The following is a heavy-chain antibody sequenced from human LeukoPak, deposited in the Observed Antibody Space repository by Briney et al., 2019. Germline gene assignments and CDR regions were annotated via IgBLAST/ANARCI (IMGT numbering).Heavy chain of an antibody. J-gene: IGHJ5*02. Sequence: ASVRVSCKASGYTFTSYDINWVRQAPGQGLEWMGWMNHNSGNTGYAQKFQGRVTMTRNTSISTAYMELSSLRSEDTAVYYCAREVEKGEWLSPKPDFDPWGQGTLVTVSS. CDR2: MNHNSGNT. V-gene: IGHV1-8*01. D-gene: IGHD3-3*01. CDR1: GYTFTSYD. CDR3: AREVEKGEWLSPKPDFDP.